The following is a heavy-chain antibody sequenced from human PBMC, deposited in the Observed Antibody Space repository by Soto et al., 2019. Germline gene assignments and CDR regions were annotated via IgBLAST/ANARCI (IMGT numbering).Heavy chain of an antibody. D-gene: IGHD6-6*01. CDR1: GYSFTSYW. Sequence: GESLKISCTGSGYSFTSYWIGWVRQMPGKGLEWMGIIYPGDSDTRYSPSFQGQVTISADKSISTAYLQWSSLKASDTAMYYCAGPDYSSSSYSYYYGMDVWGQGT. CDR3: AGPDYSSSSYSYYYGMDV. CDR2: IYPGDSDT. J-gene: IGHJ6*02. V-gene: IGHV5-51*01.